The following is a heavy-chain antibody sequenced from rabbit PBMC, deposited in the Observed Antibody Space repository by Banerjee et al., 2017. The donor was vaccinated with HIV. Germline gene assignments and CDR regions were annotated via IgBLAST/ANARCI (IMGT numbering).Heavy chain of an antibody. J-gene: IGHJ4*01. Sequence: QSLEESGGGLVKPEGSLTLTCTASGFDLSSGYDMCWVRQAPGKGLEWIACIAGGSSGTTYYASWAKGRFTISKTSSTTVTLQMTSLTAADTATYFCARDLAGVIGWNFNLWGPGTLVTVS. V-gene: IGHV1S40*01. D-gene: IGHD4-1*01. CDR3: ARDLAGVIGWNFNL. CDR1: GFDLSSGYD. CDR2: IAGGSSGTT.